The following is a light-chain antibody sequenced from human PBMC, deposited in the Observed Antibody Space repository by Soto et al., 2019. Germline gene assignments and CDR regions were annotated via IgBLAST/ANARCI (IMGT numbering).Light chain of an antibody. Sequence: QSALTQPASVSGSPGQSITISCTGTSSDVGGYNYVSWYQQHPGKAPKLMIYDVSNRPSGVSNRFSGSKSGNTASLSISGLQAEDGADYYCSSYTSSSTRVFGNGTKVTVL. CDR3: SSYTSSSTRV. CDR1: SSDVGGYNY. CDR2: DVS. V-gene: IGLV2-14*01. J-gene: IGLJ1*01.